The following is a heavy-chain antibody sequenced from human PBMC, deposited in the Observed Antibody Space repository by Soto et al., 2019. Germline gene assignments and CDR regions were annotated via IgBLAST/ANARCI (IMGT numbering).Heavy chain of an antibody. CDR3: ARGGAAGY. D-gene: IGHD6-13*01. CDR2: IGGSASTT. Sequence: QVQLVQSGGGLVRPGGSLRLSCAAYGFSLSDFYVSWIRQAPGKGLEWVSYIGGSASTTAYADSVRGRFTISRDNSKNTLYLQMNSLRAEDTAVYYCARGGAAGYWGQGTLVTVSS. V-gene: IGHV3-11*04. J-gene: IGHJ4*02. CDR1: GFSLSDFY.